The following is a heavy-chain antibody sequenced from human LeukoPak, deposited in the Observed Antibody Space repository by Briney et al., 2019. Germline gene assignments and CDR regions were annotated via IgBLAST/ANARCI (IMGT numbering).Heavy chain of an antibody. CDR3: AKDRRTMIVVVITFDY. CDR2: IYTGGTT. V-gene: IGHV3-53*01. Sequence: GGSLRLSCAASGFTVSSNYMTWVRQAPGKGLEWVSIIYTGGTTYYADSVKGRFTISRDNSKNTLYLQMNSLRAEDTAVYYCAKDRRTMIVVVITFDYWGQGTLVTVSS. CDR1: GFTVSSNY. J-gene: IGHJ4*02. D-gene: IGHD3-22*01.